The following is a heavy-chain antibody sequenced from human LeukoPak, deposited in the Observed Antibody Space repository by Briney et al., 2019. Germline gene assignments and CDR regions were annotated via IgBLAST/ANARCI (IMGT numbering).Heavy chain of an antibody. CDR1: GYSISSGYY. CDR2: IYHSGST. V-gene: IGHV4-38-2*02. CDR3: ARADPNDAFDI. Sequence: SETLSLTCTVSGYSISSGYYWGWIRQPPGKGLEWIGSIYHSGSTYFNPSLKSRVTISVDTSKNQFSLKLSSVTAADTAVYYCARADPNDAFDIWGQGTMVTVSS. J-gene: IGHJ3*02.